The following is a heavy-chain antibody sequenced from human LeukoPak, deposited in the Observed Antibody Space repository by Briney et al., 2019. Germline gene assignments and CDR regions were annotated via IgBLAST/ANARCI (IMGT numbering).Heavy chain of an antibody. D-gene: IGHD4-23*01. J-gene: IGHJ4*02. CDR1: GFAFSTFW. CDR2: IKEHGSER. CDR3: ARGRGGAVVTRFDY. V-gene: IGHV3-7*01. Sequence: GGSLRLSCAASGFAFSTFWMNWVRQAPGKGLEWLAYIKEHGSERTYVDSVKGRFTISRDNAKNSLFLQMNSLRAEDTAVYYCARGRGGAVVTRFDYWGLGTLVTVSS.